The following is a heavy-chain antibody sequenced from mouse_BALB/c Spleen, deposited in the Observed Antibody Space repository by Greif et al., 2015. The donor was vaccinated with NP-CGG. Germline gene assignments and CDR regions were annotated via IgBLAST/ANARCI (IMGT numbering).Heavy chain of an antibody. V-gene: IGHV1S130*01. CDR1: GYTFTSSW. J-gene: IGHJ2*01. CDR3: ARDWYFDY. CDR2: IHPNSGNT. Sequence: QVQLKESGSVLVRPGASVKLSCKASGYTFTSSWMHWAKQRPGQGLEWIGEIHPNSGNTNYSEEFKGKATLTVDTSSSTAYVDLSSLTSEDSAVYYCARDWYFDYWGQGTTLTVSS. D-gene: IGHD4-1*01.